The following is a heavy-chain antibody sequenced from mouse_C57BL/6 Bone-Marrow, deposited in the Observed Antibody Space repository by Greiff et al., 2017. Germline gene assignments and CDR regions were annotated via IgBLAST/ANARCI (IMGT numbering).Heavy chain of an antibody. CDR3: ARPYYYGSSYWYFDV. J-gene: IGHJ1*03. D-gene: IGHD1-1*01. V-gene: IGHV5-6*01. CDR1: GFTFSSYG. CDR2: ISSGGSYT. Sequence: DVQLVESGGDLVKPGGSLKLSCAASGFTFSSYGMSWVRQTPDKRLEWVATISSGGSYTYYPDSVKGRFTISRDNAKNTLYLQMSSLKSEDTAMYYCARPYYYGSSYWYFDVWGTGTTVTVSS.